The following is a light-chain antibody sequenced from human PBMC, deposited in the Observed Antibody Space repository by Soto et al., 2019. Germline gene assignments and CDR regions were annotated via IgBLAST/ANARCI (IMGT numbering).Light chain of an antibody. CDR2: EVS. Sequence: HSVLTQPASVFGSPGQSITISCTGTSSDDGGYNFVSWYQQHPGKVPKLMIYEVSSRPSGVSNRFSGSKSGNTASLTISGLQPEDEADYYCSSYTTSSTLVFGTGTKVTVL. CDR3: SSYTTSSTLV. CDR1: SSDDGGYNF. V-gene: IGLV2-14*03. J-gene: IGLJ1*01.